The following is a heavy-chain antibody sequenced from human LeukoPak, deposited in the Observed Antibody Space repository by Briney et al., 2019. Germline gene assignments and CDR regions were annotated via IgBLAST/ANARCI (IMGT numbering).Heavy chain of an antibody. J-gene: IGHJ4*02. V-gene: IGHV4-39*01. Sequence: SETLSLTCTVSGGSISSSSYYWGWIRQPPGKGLEWIGSIYYSGSTYYNPSLKSRVTISVDTSKNQFSLKLSSVTAADTAVNYCARHRGGNSRWYFDYWGQGTLVTVSS. CDR3: ARHRGGNSRWYFDY. CDR2: IYYSGST. CDR1: GGSISSSSYY. D-gene: IGHD4-23*01.